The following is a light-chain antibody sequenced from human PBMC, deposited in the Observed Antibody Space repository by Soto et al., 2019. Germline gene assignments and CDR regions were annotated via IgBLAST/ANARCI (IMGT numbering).Light chain of an antibody. Sequence: DIQMTQSPSSLSASVGETITITFLASQSISSSLNWFQHSPGQPPKLLLFAASNLHAGVPPRFSGSGSGTSFSLTIRSLQPEDFATYYCQQSFNLPRTFGPGTKVDIK. CDR2: AAS. V-gene: IGKV1-39*01. J-gene: IGKJ1*01. CDR1: QSISSS. CDR3: QQSFNLPRT.